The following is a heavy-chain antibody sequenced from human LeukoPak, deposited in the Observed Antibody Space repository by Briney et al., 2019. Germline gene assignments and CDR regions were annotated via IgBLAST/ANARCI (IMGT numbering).Heavy chain of an antibody. CDR1: GFTFSSYA. V-gene: IGHV3-23*01. CDR2: ISGSGGST. J-gene: IGHJ4*02. D-gene: IGHD3-9*01. CDR3: AKFLRDYDWLFPADY. Sequence: PGGSLRLSCAASGFTFSSYAMSWVRQAPGKGLEWVSSISGSGGSTYYADSVKGRFTISRDNSKNTQYLQMNSLRAEDTAVYYCAKFLRDYDWLFPADYWGQGTPVTVSS.